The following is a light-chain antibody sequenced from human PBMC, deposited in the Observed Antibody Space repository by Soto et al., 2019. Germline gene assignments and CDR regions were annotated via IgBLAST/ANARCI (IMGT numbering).Light chain of an antibody. Sequence: IQLTQSPSSLSASVGDRVTITCRASQGISTYLAWYQQNPGKAPKLLIHDASTLQSGVPSRFSGSGSGTDFTLTISSLQPEDFATYYCQQYHNWPPQYTFGQGTKLQIK. V-gene: IGKV1-9*01. CDR3: QQYHNWPPQYT. CDR2: DAS. CDR1: QGISTY. J-gene: IGKJ2*01.